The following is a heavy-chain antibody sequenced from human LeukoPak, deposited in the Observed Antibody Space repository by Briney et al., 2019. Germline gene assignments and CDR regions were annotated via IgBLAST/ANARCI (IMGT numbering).Heavy chain of an antibody. CDR3: AKLTGYCSAGSCYPIDY. V-gene: IGHV3-23*01. J-gene: IGHJ4*02. CDR1: GFTFSSYA. D-gene: IGHD2-15*01. Sequence: GGSLRLSCAASGFTFSSYAMSWVRQAPGKGLEWVSAISGSGGSTYYADSVKGRFTISRDNSKNTLYLQMNSLRAEDTAVYYCAKLTGYCSAGSCYPIDYWGQGTLVTVSS. CDR2: ISGSGGST.